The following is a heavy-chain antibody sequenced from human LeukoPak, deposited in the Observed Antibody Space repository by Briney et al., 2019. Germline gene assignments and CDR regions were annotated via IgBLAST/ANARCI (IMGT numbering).Heavy chain of an antibody. Sequence: GGSLRLSCEASGFTFHTYAMSWVRQAPGKGLEWVSAVSTTGASTYYADSVKGRFAISRDNSKNTLSLQMDSLRVEDTALYYCAKDWTTVVTPKGYYFDSWGEGTLVTVSS. CDR2: VSTTGAST. D-gene: IGHD4-23*01. CDR1: GFTFHTYA. CDR3: AKDWTTVVTPKGYYFDS. J-gene: IGHJ4*02. V-gene: IGHV3-23*01.